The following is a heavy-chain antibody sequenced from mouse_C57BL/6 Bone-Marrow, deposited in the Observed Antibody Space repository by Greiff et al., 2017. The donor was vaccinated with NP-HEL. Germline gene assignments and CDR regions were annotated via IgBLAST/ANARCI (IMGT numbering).Heavy chain of an antibody. D-gene: IGHD2-5*01. CDR2: INPSSGYT. CDR1: GYTFTSYW. CDR3: AREGLYSNYVRPIAMDY. Sequence: QVQLQQSGAELAKPGASVKLSCKASGYTFTSYWMHWVKQRPGQGLEWTGYINPSSGYTKYNQKFKDKATLTADKSSSTAYMQLSSLTYEDSAVYYCAREGLYSNYVRPIAMDYWGQGTSVTVSS. V-gene: IGHV1-7*01. J-gene: IGHJ4*01.